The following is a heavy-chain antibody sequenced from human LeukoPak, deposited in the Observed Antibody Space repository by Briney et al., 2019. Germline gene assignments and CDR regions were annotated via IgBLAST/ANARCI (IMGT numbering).Heavy chain of an antibody. Sequence: ASVKVSCKASGYTFTSYYMHWVQQAPGQGLEWMGIINPSGGSTSYAQKFQGRVTMTRDTSTSTVYMELSSLRSEDTAVYYCAREVAYYYGSGKEFDYWGQGTLVTVS. CDR2: INPSGGST. V-gene: IGHV1-46*01. D-gene: IGHD3-10*01. J-gene: IGHJ4*02. CDR1: GYTFTSYY. CDR3: AREVAYYYGSGKEFDY.